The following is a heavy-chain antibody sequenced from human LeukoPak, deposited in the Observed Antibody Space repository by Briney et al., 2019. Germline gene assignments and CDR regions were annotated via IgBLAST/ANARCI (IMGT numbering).Heavy chain of an antibody. V-gene: IGHV1-18*01. J-gene: IGHJ5*02. Sequence: ASVKVSCKASGYTFTSYGISWVRQAPGQGREWMGWISAYNGNTNYAQKLQGRVTMTTDTSTSTAYMELRSLRSDDTAVYYCARDKGKTTLGGNGGWFDPWGQGTLVTVSS. CDR2: ISAYNGNT. CDR1: GYTFTSYG. D-gene: IGHD4-23*01. CDR3: ARDKGKTTLGGNGGWFDP.